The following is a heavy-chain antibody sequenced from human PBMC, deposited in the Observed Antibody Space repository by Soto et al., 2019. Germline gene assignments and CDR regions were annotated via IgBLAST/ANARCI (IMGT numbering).Heavy chain of an antibody. V-gene: IGHV1-69*02. CDR1: GYTFTSYT. CDR3: TLGSWSAETFDI. CDR2: IIPMLDIT. Sequence: SVKVSCKASGYTFTSYTIIWVRQAPGQGLEWMGRIIPMLDITNTAQSFQGRVMITADKSTSTAYLELSALRSYDTAIYFCTLGSWSAETFDIWGRGTMVTVSS. J-gene: IGHJ3*02. D-gene: IGHD6-13*01.